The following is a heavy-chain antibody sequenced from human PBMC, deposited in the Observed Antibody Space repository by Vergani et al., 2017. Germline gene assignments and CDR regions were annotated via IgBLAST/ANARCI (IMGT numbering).Heavy chain of an antibody. CDR2: INTDGSET. CDR3: VRDVRVSRT. J-gene: IGHJ3*01. V-gene: IGHV3-74*03. Sequence: EVQLVESGGGLVQPGGSLRLSCAASGFNFSPYSFQWVRRAPGKGLVWVSRINTDGSETKFADSVKGRFTMSRNNDKNTVYLDMSSLRAEDTAVYYCVRDVRVSRTWGQGTLVAVSS. CDR1: GFNFSPYS.